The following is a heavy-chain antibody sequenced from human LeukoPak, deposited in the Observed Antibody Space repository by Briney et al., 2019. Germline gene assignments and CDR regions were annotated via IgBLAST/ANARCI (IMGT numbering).Heavy chain of an antibody. D-gene: IGHD3-3*01. Sequence: GESLKISCKGSGYSFTSYWIGWVRQMPGKGLEWMGIIYPGDSDTRYSPSFQGQFTISADKSISTAYLQWSSLKASDTAMYYCARRKRRYDFWSGYYAFDYWGQGTLVTVSS. CDR1: GYSFTSYW. CDR3: ARRKRRYDFWSGYYAFDY. CDR2: IYPGDSDT. V-gene: IGHV5-51*01. J-gene: IGHJ4*02.